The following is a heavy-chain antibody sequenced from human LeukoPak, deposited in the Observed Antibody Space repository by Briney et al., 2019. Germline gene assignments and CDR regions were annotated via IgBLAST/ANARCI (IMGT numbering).Heavy chain of an antibody. D-gene: IGHD3-3*01. CDR3: ARTYDFGRGPPGDAFDN. CDR1: GFTFTIFG. J-gene: IGHJ3*02. V-gene: IGHV3-48*01. CDR2: IDARSGIT. Sequence: QPGGSLRLSCAASGFTFTIFGLNWVRQAPGKVPEWVSYIDARSGITYCADSVQGRFTISRDNAQESVFLQMNSLRADDTAVYYCARTYDFGRGPPGDAFDNWGPGTLVTVSS.